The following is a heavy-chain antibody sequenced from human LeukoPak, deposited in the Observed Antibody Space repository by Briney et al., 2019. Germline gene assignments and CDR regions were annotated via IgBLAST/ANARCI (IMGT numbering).Heavy chain of an antibody. D-gene: IGHD1-7*01. Sequence: SETLSLTXTVSGGSISSYYWSWIRQPPGKGLEWIGYIYYSGSTNYNPSLKSRVTISVDTSKNQFSLKLSSVTAADTAVYYCARDRVTGTYSYYYYMDVWGKGTTVTVSS. CDR3: ARDRVTGTYSYYYYMDV. CDR2: IYYSGST. J-gene: IGHJ6*03. CDR1: GGSISSYY. V-gene: IGHV4-59*01.